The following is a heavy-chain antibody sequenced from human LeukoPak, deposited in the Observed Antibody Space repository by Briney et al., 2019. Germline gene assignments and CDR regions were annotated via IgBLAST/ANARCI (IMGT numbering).Heavy chain of an antibody. V-gene: IGHV4-38-2*01. CDR3: ASSSSWYPGDY. CDR2: ISYSGST. D-gene: IGHD6-13*01. J-gene: IGHJ4*02. CDR1: GFTFSIYA. Sequence: GSLRLSCAASGFTFSIYAMSWVRQPPGKGLEWIGSISYSGSTYYNTSLKSRVTISEDTSKNQFSLKLSSVTAADTAVYYCASSSSWYPGDYWGQGTLVTVSS.